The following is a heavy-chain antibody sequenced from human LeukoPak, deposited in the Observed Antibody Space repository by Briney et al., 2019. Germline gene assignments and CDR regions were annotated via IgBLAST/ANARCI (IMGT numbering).Heavy chain of an antibody. Sequence: EASVKVSCKASGGTFSSYAISWVRQAPGQGLEWMGRIIPILGIANYAQKFQGRVTITADKSTSTAYMELSSLRSEDTAVYYCASSYDSSGYTLGYWGQGTLVTVSS. V-gene: IGHV1-69*04. CDR1: GGTFSSYA. D-gene: IGHD3-22*01. CDR2: IIPILGIA. J-gene: IGHJ4*02. CDR3: ASSYDSSGYTLGY.